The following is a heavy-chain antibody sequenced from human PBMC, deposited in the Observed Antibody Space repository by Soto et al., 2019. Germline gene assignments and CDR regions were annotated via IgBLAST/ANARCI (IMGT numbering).Heavy chain of an antibody. CDR3: ARGPSGDKVHY. J-gene: IGHJ4*02. CDR1: GGSISTYY. V-gene: IGHV4-59*08. Sequence: PSETLSLTCTVSGGSISTYYWTWIRQPPGKGLEYIGYIYRSGSTDYNPSLKSRVTMSVDTSKNQFSLKLSSVTAADTAVYYCARGPSGDKVHYWGQGALVTVSS. CDR2: IYRSGST. D-gene: IGHD7-27*01.